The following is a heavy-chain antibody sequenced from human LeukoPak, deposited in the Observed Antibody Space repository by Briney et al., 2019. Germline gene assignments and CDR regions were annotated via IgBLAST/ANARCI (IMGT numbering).Heavy chain of an antibody. CDR1: GFTFDDYA. Sequence: PGGSLRLSCAASGFTFDDYAMHWVRRAPGKGLEWVSTISWHSGNIVYADSVKGRFTISRDSAKSSLYLQMNSLRAEDTALYYCAKDGGPKTPGHCSTTTCYYYFGMDVWGQGTTVTVSS. D-gene: IGHD2-2*01. CDR2: ISWHSGNI. V-gene: IGHV3-9*01. J-gene: IGHJ6*02. CDR3: AKDGGPKTPGHCSTTTCYYYFGMDV.